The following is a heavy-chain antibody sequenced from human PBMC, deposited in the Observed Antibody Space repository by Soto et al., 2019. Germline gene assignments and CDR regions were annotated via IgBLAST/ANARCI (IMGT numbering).Heavy chain of an antibody. D-gene: IGHD3-16*02. CDR1: GGTFSSSG. V-gene: IGHV1-69*11. Sequence: QVHLVQSGTEVKKPGSSVKVSCKASGGTFSSSGFSWVRQAPGQGLEWMGMIVPSLDTTNYAQKFQARITITADEVTSTAYMELRNLRSEDTAVYYCARSPQPRYTADPYAVDVWGQGTRVIVSS. CDR2: IVPSLDTT. J-gene: IGHJ6*02. CDR3: ARSPQPRYTADPYAVDV.